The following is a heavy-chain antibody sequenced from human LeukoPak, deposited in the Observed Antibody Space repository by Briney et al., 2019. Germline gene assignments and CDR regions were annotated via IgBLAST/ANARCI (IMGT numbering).Heavy chain of an antibody. V-gene: IGHV3-23*01. Sequence: GGSLRLSCAASGFTFSSYAMSWVRQAPGKGLEGVSAISGSGGSTYYADSVKGRFTISGDNSKDTLYLQMNSLRAEDTAVYYCAKDLAVVAATSSWFDPWGQGTLVTVSS. CDR3: AKDLAVVAATSSWFDP. D-gene: IGHD2-15*01. CDR2: ISGSGGST. CDR1: GFTFSSYA. J-gene: IGHJ5*02.